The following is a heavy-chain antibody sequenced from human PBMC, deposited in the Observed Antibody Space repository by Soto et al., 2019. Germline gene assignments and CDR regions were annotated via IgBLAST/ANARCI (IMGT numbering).Heavy chain of an antibody. D-gene: IGHD2-21*02. J-gene: IGHJ6*02. CDR3: ARDPVAVEKYCGGDCYSLMPYGMDV. CDR1: GYTFTSYA. CDR2: INAGNGNT. V-gene: IGHV1-3*01. Sequence: ASVKVSCKASGYTFTSYAMHWVRQAPGQRLEWMGWINAGNGNTKYSQKFQGRVTITRDTSASTAYMELSSLRSEDTAVYYCARDPVAVEKYCGGDCYSLMPYGMDVWGQGTTVTVSS.